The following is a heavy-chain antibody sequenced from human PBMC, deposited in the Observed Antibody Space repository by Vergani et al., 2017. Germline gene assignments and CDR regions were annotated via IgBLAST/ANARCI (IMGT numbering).Heavy chain of an antibody. CDR1: GFTFSSYA. V-gene: IGHV3-64D*06. Sequence: EVQLVESGGGLVQPGGSLRLSCSASGFTFSSYAMHWVRQAPGKGLEYVSAISSNGGSTYYADSVKGRFTISRDNSKNTLYLQMSSLRAEDTAVYYCVKGGYCGYAPRLYYFDYWGQGTLVTVSS. CDR2: ISSNGGST. J-gene: IGHJ4*02. D-gene: IGHD5-12*01. CDR3: VKGGYCGYAPRLYYFDY.